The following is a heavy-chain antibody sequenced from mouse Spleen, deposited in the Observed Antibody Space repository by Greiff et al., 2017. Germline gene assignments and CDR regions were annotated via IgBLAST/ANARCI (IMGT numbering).Heavy chain of an antibody. D-gene: IGHD2-3*01. Sequence: QVQLKESGPGLVQPSQSLSITCTVSGFSLTSYGVHWVRQSPGKGLEWLGVIWSGGSTDYNAAFISRLSISKDNSKSQVFFKMNSLQADDTAIYYCARNDGYYPLSDCYAMDYWGQGTSVTVSS. J-gene: IGHJ4*01. CDR3: ARNDGYYPLSDCYAMDY. CDR1: GFSLTSYG. CDR2: IWSGGST. V-gene: IGHV2-2*01.